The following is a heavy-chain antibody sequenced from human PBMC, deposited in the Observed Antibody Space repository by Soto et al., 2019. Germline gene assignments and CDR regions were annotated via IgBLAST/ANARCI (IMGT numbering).Heavy chain of an antibody. Sequence: GGSLRLSCAASGFTFDDYAMHWVRQAPGKGLEWVSGISWNSGSIGYADSVKGRFTTSRDNAKNSLYLQMNSLRAEDTALYYCAKDYSITIFGVAKLHAFDIWGQGTMVTVSS. J-gene: IGHJ3*02. D-gene: IGHD3-3*01. CDR1: GFTFDDYA. V-gene: IGHV3-9*01. CDR2: ISWNSGSI. CDR3: AKDYSITIFGVAKLHAFDI.